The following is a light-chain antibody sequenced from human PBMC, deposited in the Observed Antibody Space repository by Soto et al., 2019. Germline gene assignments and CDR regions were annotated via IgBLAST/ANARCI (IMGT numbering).Light chain of an antibody. CDR2: DAS. Sequence: DIQMTQSPSTLSGSVGDRVTITCRASQTIGKYLNWYQQQPGKVPKLLIYDASYLQSGVPSRFSGSESGTDFTLTISSLQPEDFATYYCQQSYSTPISFGQGTRLEIK. CDR3: QQSYSTPIS. V-gene: IGKV1-39*01. CDR1: QTIGKY. J-gene: IGKJ5*01.